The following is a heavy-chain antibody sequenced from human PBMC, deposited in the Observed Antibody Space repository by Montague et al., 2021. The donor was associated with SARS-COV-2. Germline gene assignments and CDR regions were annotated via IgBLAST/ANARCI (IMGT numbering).Heavy chain of an antibody. CDR3: ASLTLGYCSSTSCYSDWFDP. CDR2: INHSGST. V-gene: IGHV4-34*01. CDR1: RESFSGYY. J-gene: IGHJ5*02. Sequence: SETLSLTCAVYRESFSGYYWIWIRQPPGKGLEWIGEINHSGSTNYSPSLKSRVTISVDTSKNQFSLKLSSVTAADTAVYYCASLTLGYCSSTSCYSDWFDPWGQGTLVTVSS. D-gene: IGHD2-2*02.